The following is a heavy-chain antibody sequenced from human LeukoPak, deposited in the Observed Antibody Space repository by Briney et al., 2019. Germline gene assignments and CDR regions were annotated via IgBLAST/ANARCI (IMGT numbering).Heavy chain of an antibody. Sequence: SQTLSLTCAISGDSVSINSAACKSVRQSPSGGLEWQGRTYYRSKWYNDYAVSVKSRITINPDTSKNQYSLQLNSVTPEDTDVYYCARSSSGSNDIWGQGTMVTVSS. CDR3: ARSSSGSNDI. CDR2: TYYRSKWYN. CDR1: GDSVSINSAA. J-gene: IGHJ3*02. V-gene: IGHV6-1*01. D-gene: IGHD6-19*01.